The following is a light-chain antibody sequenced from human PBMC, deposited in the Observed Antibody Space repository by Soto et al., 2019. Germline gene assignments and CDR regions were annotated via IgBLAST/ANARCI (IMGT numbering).Light chain of an antibody. CDR3: QQSSTWTPEIT. V-gene: IGKV3-11*01. CDR2: DAS. J-gene: IGKJ5*01. CDR1: QSVPRN. Sequence: EIVLTQSPASLSLSPGDRATLSCRASQSVPRNLAWYQQRPGQAPRLLIYDASSRATGIPDRFSGSGSGTDFILTISSLEPEDVAFSYCQQSSTWTPEITFGQGTRLEIK.